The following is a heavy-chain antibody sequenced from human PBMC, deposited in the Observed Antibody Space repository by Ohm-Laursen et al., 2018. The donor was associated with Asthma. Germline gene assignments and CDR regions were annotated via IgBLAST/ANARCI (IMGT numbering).Heavy chain of an antibody. V-gene: IGHV4-30-4*01. D-gene: IGHD3-22*01. J-gene: IGHJ4*02. CDR3: ARTKYYYDSSGYYLPDY. Sequence: TLSLTCTVSGGSISSGDYYWSWIRQPPGKGLEWIGYIYYSGSTYYNPSLKSRVTISVDTSKNQFSLKLSSVTAADTAVYYCARTKYYYDSSGYYLPDYWGQGTLVTVSS. CDR1: GGSISSGDYY. CDR2: IYYSGST.